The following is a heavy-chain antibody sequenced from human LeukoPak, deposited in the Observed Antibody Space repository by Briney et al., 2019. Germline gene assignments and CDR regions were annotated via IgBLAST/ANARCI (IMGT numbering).Heavy chain of an antibody. J-gene: IGHJ6*03. D-gene: IGHD1-26*01. CDR1: SGSISYFY. Sequence: SETLSLPCTVSSGSISYFYWSWIRQPAGKGLEWLGRIYTSGSPNYIPSLKSRVTMSVYTSKKQFSLKLSSVTAADTAVYYCARVRGSSGSYEYHHYMDVWGKGTTVTISS. CDR2: IYTSGSP. V-gene: IGHV4-4*07. CDR3: ARVRGSSGSYEYHHYMDV.